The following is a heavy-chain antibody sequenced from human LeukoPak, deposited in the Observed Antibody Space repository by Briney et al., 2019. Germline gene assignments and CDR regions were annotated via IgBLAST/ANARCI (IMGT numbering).Heavy chain of an antibody. Sequence: GGSLRLSCAASGFTFSSYSMNWVRQAPGKGLEWVSSISPSSSSIYYADSVKGRFTIPRDNAKNSLDLQMNSLRAEDTAVYYCARDQSSPYVSWGQGALVTVSS. CDR2: ISPSSSSI. V-gene: IGHV3-21*01. J-gene: IGHJ4*02. CDR1: GFTFSSYS. CDR3: ARDQSSPYVS. D-gene: IGHD3-16*01.